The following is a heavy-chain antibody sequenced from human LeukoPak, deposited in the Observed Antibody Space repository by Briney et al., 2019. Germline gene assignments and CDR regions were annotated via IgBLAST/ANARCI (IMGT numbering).Heavy chain of an antibody. CDR3: ARDLSDYDYVWGSYGY. CDR2: ISSSSSYI. Sequence: GGSLRLSCAASGFTFSSYSMNWVRQAPGKGLEWVSSISSSSSYIYYADSVKGRFTISRDNAKNSLYLQMNSLRAEDTAVYYCARDLSDYDYVWGSYGYWGQGTLVTVSS. V-gene: IGHV3-21*01. CDR1: GFTFSSYS. D-gene: IGHD3-16*01. J-gene: IGHJ4*02.